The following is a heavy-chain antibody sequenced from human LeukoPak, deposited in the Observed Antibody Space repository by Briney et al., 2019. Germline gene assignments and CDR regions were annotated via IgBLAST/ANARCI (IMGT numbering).Heavy chain of an antibody. Sequence: PSETLSLTCTVSGGSISSYYWSWIRQPPGKGLEWIGYIYYSGSTNYNPSLKSRVTISVDTSKNQFSLKLSSVTAADTAVYYCAGTYYYDSSGYYHYSLWGQGTLVTVSS. CDR2: IYYSGST. CDR3: AGTYYYDSSGYYHYSL. J-gene: IGHJ4*02. CDR1: GGSISSYY. V-gene: IGHV4-59*01. D-gene: IGHD3-22*01.